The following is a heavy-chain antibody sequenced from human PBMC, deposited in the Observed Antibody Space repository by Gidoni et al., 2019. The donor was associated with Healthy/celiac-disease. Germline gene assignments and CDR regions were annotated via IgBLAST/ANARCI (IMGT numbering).Heavy chain of an antibody. CDR1: GYSFTSSW. CDR2: IGPSDSYT. CDR3: ASPFLNSGSLLGHDAFDI. Sequence: EVQLVQSGAAVKKPGESLRISCKGSGYSFTSSWISWVRQMPGKGLEWMGRIGPSDSYTNYSPSFQGHVTISADKSISTAYLQWSSLKASDTAMYYCASPFLNSGSLLGHDAFDIWGQGTMVTVSS. D-gene: IGHD1-26*01. V-gene: IGHV5-10-1*03. J-gene: IGHJ3*02.